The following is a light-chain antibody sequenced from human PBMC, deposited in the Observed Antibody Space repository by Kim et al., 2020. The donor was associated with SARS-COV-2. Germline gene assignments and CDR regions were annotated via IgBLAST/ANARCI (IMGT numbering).Light chain of an antibody. CDR3: QAWDSRSSVYV. V-gene: IGLV3-1*01. J-gene: IGLJ1*01. Sequence: SYELTQPPSLSVSPGQTASITCSGDKLGDKFVGWYQQKSDQSPILLIFQNNKRPSGIPERFSGSNSGNTATLTIRGTQTLDEADYYCQAWDSRSSVYVFGTGTKVTVL. CDR1: KLGDKF. CDR2: QNN.